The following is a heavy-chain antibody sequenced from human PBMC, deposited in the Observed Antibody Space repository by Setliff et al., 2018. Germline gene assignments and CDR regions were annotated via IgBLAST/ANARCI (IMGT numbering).Heavy chain of an antibody. J-gene: IGHJ6*03. CDR1: GASFTGYY. CDR2: IYYSGST. V-gene: IGHV4-59*06. D-gene: IGHD3-3*01. CDR3: ARMSGFQYIDV. Sequence: PSETLSLTCAVYGASFTGYYWIWIRQPPGKGLEWIGYIYYSGSTYYNPSLKSRVTISVDTSKNQFSLSLTSVTAEDTAGYYCARMSGFQYIDVWGKGTTVTVSS.